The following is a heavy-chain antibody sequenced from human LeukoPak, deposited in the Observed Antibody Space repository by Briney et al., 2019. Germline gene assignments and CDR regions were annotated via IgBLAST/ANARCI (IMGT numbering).Heavy chain of an antibody. J-gene: IGHJ5*02. CDR1: GFTFSSYS. CDR2: ISSSSSYI. CDR3: ARDVVPAAFTNWFDP. Sequence: GGSLRLSCAASGFTFSSYSMNWVRQAPGKGLEWVSSISSSSSYIYYADSVKGRFTISRDNAKNSLYLQMNSLRAEDTAVYYCARDVVPAAFTNWFDPWGQGTLVTVSS. V-gene: IGHV3-21*01. D-gene: IGHD2-2*01.